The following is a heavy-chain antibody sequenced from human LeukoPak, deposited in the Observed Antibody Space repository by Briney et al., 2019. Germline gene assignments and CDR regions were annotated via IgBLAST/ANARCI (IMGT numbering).Heavy chain of an antibody. Sequence: PGGSLRLSCAASRFTFSSYAMSWVRQAPGKGPEWVSTISIDGGRTYYADSVKGRFTISRDTSKNTLYLQMNSLRAEDTAVYYCANSPGSSGWFFDYWGQGTLVTVSS. CDR3: ANSPGSSGWFFDY. CDR2: ISIDGGRT. D-gene: IGHD6-19*01. CDR1: RFTFSSYA. J-gene: IGHJ4*02. V-gene: IGHV3-23*01.